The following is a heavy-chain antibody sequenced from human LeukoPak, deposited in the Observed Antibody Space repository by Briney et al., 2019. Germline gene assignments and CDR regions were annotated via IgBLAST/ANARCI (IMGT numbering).Heavy chain of an antibody. CDR2: IHYSGST. D-gene: IGHD2-21*02. Sequence: SETLSLPCTVSGGSIRSYYWSWIRQPPGKGLEWIGYIHYSGSTNYNPSLKSRVTISVDTSKKQFSLKLSSVTAADTAVYYCAGGDPAAYFQHWGQGTLVTVSS. V-gene: IGHV4-59*01. CDR3: AGGDPAAYFQH. CDR1: GGSIRSYY. J-gene: IGHJ1*01.